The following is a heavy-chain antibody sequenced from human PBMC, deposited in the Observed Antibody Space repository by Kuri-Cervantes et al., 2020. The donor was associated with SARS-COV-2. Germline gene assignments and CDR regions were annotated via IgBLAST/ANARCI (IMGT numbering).Heavy chain of an antibody. CDR2: IIPIFGTA. CDR1: GGTFSSYA. J-gene: IGHJ4*02. V-gene: IGHV1-69*13. D-gene: IGHD2-2*01. Sequence: SVKVSCKASGGTFSSYAISWVRQAPGQGLEWMGGIIPIFGTANYVQKFQGRVTITADESTSTAYMELSSLRSEDTAVYYCARDCSSTSCYFGSAGDFDYWGQGTLVTVSS. CDR3: ARDCSSTSCYFGSAGDFDY.